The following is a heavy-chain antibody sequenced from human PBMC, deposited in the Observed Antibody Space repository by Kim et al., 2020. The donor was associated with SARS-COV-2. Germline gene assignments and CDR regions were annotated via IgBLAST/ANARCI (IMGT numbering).Heavy chain of an antibody. Sequence: GGSLRLSCAASGFTFDDYAMHWVRQAPGKGLEWVSGISWNSGSIGYADSVKGRFTISRDNAKNSLYLQMNSLRAEDTALYYCAKTEDNAFDYWGQGTLVT. D-gene: IGHD2-15*01. V-gene: IGHV3-9*01. CDR2: ISWNSGSI. CDR1: GFTFDDYA. J-gene: IGHJ4*02. CDR3: AKTEDNAFDY.